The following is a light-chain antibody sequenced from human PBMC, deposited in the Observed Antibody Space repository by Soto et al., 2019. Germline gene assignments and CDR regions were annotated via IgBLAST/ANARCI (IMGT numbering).Light chain of an antibody. CDR1: SSDVGAYNY. Sequence: QSALTQPASVSGSPGQSITISCTGTSSDVGAYNYVSWYQHHPGKAPKLMIYDVSNRPSGVSNRFSGSKSGNTASLTISGLQAEDEADYYCNSFTTSSTLVFGGGTKLT. J-gene: IGLJ2*01. V-gene: IGLV2-14*03. CDR3: NSFTTSSTLV. CDR2: DVS.